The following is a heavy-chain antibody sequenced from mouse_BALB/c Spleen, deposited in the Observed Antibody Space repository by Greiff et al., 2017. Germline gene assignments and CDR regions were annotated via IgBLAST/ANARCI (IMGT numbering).Heavy chain of an antibody. V-gene: IGHV5-17*02. Sequence: EVKLVESGGGLVQPGGSRKLSCAASGFTFSSFGMHWVRQAPEKGLEWVAYISSGSSTIYYADTVKGRFTISRDNPKNTLFLQMTSLRSEDTAMYYCARLRLRGNYFDYWGQGTTLTVSS. CDR3: ARLRLRGNYFDY. J-gene: IGHJ2*01. CDR2: ISSGSSTI. CDR1: GFTFSSFG. D-gene: IGHD2-4*01.